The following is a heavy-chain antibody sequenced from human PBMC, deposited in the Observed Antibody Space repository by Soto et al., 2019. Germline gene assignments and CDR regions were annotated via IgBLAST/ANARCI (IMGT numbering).Heavy chain of an antibody. CDR1: GFTFSDHY. CDR2: SRNRVNSHTT. J-gene: IGHJ6*01. V-gene: IGHV3-72*01. Sequence: EVQLVESGGGLVQPGGSLRLSCAASGFTFSDHYMDWVRQALGQGLEWVARSRNRVNSHTTDYAAYVKGRFTISRDESKSSLYLKMNSLKIEDTAVYYCTRGLLGGAPSYTFHGMDVGGQGTTVTVSS. CDR3: TRGLLGGAPSYTFHGMDV. D-gene: IGHD1-26*01.